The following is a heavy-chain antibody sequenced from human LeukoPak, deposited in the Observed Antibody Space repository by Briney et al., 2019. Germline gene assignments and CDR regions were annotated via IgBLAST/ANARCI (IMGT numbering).Heavy chain of an antibody. CDR1: GGSISSYY. CDR3: ARTQDIVVVPAAMRDPYYYYYMDV. Sequence: PSETLSLTCTVSGGSISSYYWSWIRQPPGKGLEWIGYIYYSGSTNYNPSLKSRVTISVDTSKNQFSLKLSSVTAADTAVYYCARTQDIVVVPAAMRDPYYYYYMDVWGKGTTVTVSS. D-gene: IGHD2-2*01. CDR2: IYYSGST. J-gene: IGHJ6*03. V-gene: IGHV4-59*01.